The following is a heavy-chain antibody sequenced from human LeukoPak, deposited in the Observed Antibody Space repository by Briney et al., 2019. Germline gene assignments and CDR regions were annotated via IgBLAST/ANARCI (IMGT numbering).Heavy chain of an antibody. Sequence: SDTLSLTCTVSGRSISNYYWSWIRQPPGRGVEWIGYIYYSGTTNYNPSLKSRVTISVDTSKNQFSLKLSSVTAADTAVYYCARGVYIAAAQYGYWGQGTLVTVSS. CDR1: GRSISNYY. CDR3: ARGVYIAAAQYGY. D-gene: IGHD6-13*01. V-gene: IGHV4-59*07. CDR2: IYYSGTT. J-gene: IGHJ4*02.